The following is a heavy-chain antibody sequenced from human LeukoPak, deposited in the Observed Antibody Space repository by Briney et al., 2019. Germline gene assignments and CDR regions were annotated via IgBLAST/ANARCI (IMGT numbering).Heavy chain of an antibody. V-gene: IGHV1-8*01. CDR1: GYTFTSYD. D-gene: IGHD6-19*01. J-gene: IGHJ6*03. CDR3: ARGRSSGWYGRYYYYYMDV. Sequence: ASVKVSCKASGYTFTSYDINWVRQATGQGLEWMGWMNPNSGNTGYAQKFQARVTMTRNTSISTAYMELSSLRSEDTAVYYCARGRSSGWYGRYYYYYMDVWGKGTTVTVSS. CDR2: MNPNSGNT.